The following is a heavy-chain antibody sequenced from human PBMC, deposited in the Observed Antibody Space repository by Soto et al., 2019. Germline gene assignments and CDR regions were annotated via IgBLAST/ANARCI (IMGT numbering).Heavy chain of an antibody. Sequence: QVQLVQSGAEVKKPGASVKVSCKASGYALVAFDIAWLRQASGQGLEWVGWVNPHTGDTAYTSEFQVRLSITRDTPIKIAYLGLSRLTPDDAAMYCCGRQARSVSTPGDEQWGKGTLVSVSP. J-gene: IGHJ1*01. CDR2: VNPHTGDT. CDR1: GYALVAFD. CDR3: GRQARSVSTPGDEQ. V-gene: IGHV1-8*01. D-gene: IGHD2-15*01.